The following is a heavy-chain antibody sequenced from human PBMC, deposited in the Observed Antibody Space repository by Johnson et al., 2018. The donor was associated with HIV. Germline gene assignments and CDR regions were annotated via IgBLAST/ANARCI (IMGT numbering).Heavy chain of an antibody. CDR3: ARGGSTSWLGAFDI. CDR2: IYSGGST. CDR1: EFSVSGNY. J-gene: IGHJ3*02. V-gene: IGHV3-66*01. D-gene: IGHD2-2*01. Sequence: VQLVESGGGLVRPGGSLRLSCAASEFSVSGNYMSWVRQAPGKGLEWVSVIYSGGSTYYADSVKGRFTISRDNANNSLYLQMNSLRAEDTALYYCARGGSTSWLGAFDIWGQGTMVTVSS.